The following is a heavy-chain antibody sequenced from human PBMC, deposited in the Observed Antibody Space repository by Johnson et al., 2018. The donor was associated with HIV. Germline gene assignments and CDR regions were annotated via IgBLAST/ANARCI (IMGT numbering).Heavy chain of an antibody. V-gene: IGHV3-20*04. D-gene: IGHD3-10*01. CDR2: INWNGGST. J-gene: IGHJ3*02. Sequence: VQLVESGGGVVRPGGSLRLSCAASGFTFDDYGMSWVRQAPGKGLEWVSGINWNGGSTGYADYVKGRFTISRDNAKNSLYLQMNSLRAEDTALYYCARNYGSGSYFCNDAFDIWGQGTMVTVSS. CDR3: ARNYGSGSYFCNDAFDI. CDR1: GFTFDDYG.